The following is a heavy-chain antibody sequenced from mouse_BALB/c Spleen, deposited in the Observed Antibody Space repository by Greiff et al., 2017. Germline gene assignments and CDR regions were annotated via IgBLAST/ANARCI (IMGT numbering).Heavy chain of an antibody. J-gene: IGHJ3*01. CDR3: ARVYGSSYAY. D-gene: IGHD1-1*01. Sequence: EVKLVESGGGLVKPGGSLKLSCAASGFTFSSYAMSWVRQSPEKRLEWVAEISSGGSYTYYPDTVTGRFTISRDNAKNTLYLEMSSLRSEDTAMYYCARVYGSSYAYWGQGTLVTVAA. CDR1: GFTFSSYA. V-gene: IGHV5-9-4*01. CDR2: ISSGGSYT.